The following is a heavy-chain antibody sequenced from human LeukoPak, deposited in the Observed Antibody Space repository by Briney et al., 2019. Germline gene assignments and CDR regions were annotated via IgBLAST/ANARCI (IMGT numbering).Heavy chain of an antibody. D-gene: IGHD5-12*01. V-gene: IGHV3-74*01. CDR1: GFTFSSYW. CDR3: ARVRATFSPHFDN. CDR2: INSDGSIT. J-gene: IGHJ4*02. Sequence: GGSLRLSCAASGFTFSSYWMHWVREAPGKGLMWVSHINSDGSITNYAASAKGRFTISRDNATNTLYLQMNSLRAEDTAVYYCARVRATFSPHFDNWGQGTLVTVSS.